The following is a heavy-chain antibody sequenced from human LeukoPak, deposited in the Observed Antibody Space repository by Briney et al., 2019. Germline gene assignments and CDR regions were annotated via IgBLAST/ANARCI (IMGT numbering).Heavy chain of an antibody. CDR2: ISDSGDYT. V-gene: IGHV3-23*01. CDR1: GFTFISYA. D-gene: IGHD2-8*01. Sequence: GGSLRLSCAGSGFTFISYAMSWVRQAPGKGLEWVSAISDSGDYTYYADSVKGRFTISRDNSKNTLYLHVNSLRAEDTAVYYCAKDTSIGKYCTSGVCSPFDYWGQGTLVTVSS. J-gene: IGHJ4*02. CDR3: AKDTSIGKYCTSGVCSPFDY.